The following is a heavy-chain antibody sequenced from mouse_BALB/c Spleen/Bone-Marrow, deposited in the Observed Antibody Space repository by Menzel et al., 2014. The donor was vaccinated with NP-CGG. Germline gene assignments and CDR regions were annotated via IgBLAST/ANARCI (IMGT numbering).Heavy chain of an antibody. D-gene: IGHD2-4*01. J-gene: IGHJ3*01. V-gene: IGHV2-9*02. CDR1: GFSLTSYG. CDR3: ASPIYYDYPLFAY. Sequence: VQVVESGPGLVAPSQSLSITCTVSGFSLTSYGVHWVRQPPGKGLEWLGVIWAGGSTNYNSALMSRLSISKDNSKSQVFLKMSSLQTDDTAMYYCASPIYYDYPLFAYWGQGTLVTVSA. CDR2: IWAGGST.